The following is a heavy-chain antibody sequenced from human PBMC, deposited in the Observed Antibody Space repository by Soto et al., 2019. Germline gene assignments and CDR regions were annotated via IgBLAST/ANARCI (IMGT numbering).Heavy chain of an antibody. J-gene: IGHJ4*02. CDR1: GGSFSSGDYY. CDR2: IYYRGST. Sequence: SETLSLTCTVSGGSFSSGDYYWSWIRQPPGKGLEWIGYIYYRGSTYYNPSLKSRVTIAVDTSKSQFSLKLNSVTAADTAIYYCARVHGGNPNGALDYWGQGALVTVSS. D-gene: IGHD2-15*01. CDR3: ARVHGGNPNGALDY. V-gene: IGHV4-30-4*01.